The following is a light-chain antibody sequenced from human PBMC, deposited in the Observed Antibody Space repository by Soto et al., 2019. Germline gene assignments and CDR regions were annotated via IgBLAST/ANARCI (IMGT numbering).Light chain of an antibody. CDR2: STS. V-gene: IGLV7-43*01. CDR1: TGAVTSGYY. J-gene: IGLJ2*01. Sequence: QAAVTQEPSLTVYPGRTVTLTCASSTGAVTSGYYPNWFQQKPGQAPRALIYSTSNKYSWTPARFSGSLLGGKAALTLSGVQPEDEAEYYCLLYYGGQLGVFGGGTKVTVL. CDR3: LLYYGGQLGV.